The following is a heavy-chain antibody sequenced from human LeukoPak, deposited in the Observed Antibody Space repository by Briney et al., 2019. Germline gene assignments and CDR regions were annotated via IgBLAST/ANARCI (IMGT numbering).Heavy chain of an antibody. CDR1: GGTFSRFT. Sequence: GASVKVSCKASGGTFSRFTIGCVRQAPGQGFEWMGGITPIFGTANFAQKFQGRVSITADESTSTAYMELRSLRSDDTAVYYCARDRRLRYFDRKFRYYGMDVWGQGTTVTVSS. D-gene: IGHD3-9*01. CDR2: ITPIFGTA. V-gene: IGHV1-69*13. J-gene: IGHJ6*02. CDR3: ARDRRLRYFDRKFRYYGMDV.